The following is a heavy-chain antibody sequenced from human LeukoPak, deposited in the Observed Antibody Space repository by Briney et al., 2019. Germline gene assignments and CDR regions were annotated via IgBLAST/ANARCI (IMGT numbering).Heavy chain of an antibody. CDR1: GFTFSSYW. D-gene: IGHD6-6*01. CDR3: ARGSSSSRAFDI. Sequence: GSLRLSCAASGFTFSSYWMHWVRQAPGKGLVWVSRINSDGSSTSYADSVKGRFTISRDNAKNTLYLQMNSLRAEDTAVYYCARGSSSSRAFDIWGQGTMVTVSS. J-gene: IGHJ3*02. V-gene: IGHV3-74*01. CDR2: INSDGSST.